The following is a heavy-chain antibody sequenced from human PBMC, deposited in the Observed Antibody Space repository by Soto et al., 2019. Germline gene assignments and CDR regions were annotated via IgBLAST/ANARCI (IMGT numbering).Heavy chain of an antibody. CDR1: GGSISSGGYY. J-gene: IGHJ4*02. V-gene: IGHV4-31*01. CDR2: IYYSGST. CDR3: ARSPEATVTAFDY. D-gene: IGHD4-17*01. Sequence: QVQLQESGPGLVKPSQTLSLTCTVSGGSISSGGYYWSWIRQHPGKGLEWFGYIYYSGSTYYNPSLRSPVSXSXDXAKNPFPLKLSSVTAADTAVYYCARSPEATVTAFDYWGQGTLVTVSS.